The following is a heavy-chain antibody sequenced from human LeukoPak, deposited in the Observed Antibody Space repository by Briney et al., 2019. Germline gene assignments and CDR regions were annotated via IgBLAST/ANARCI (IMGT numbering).Heavy chain of an antibody. D-gene: IGHD3-22*01. CDR2: IRNKADSYTT. CDR3: TRRDSSGYYSFDY. Sequence: GGPLRLSCAASGFIFSDHYMDWVRQAPGKGLEWLGRIRNKADSYTTEYAASVKGRFTISRDDSKNSLYLQMNSLKTEDTAVYYCTRRDSSGYYSFDYWGQGTLVTVSS. CDR1: GFIFSDHY. V-gene: IGHV3-72*01. J-gene: IGHJ4*02.